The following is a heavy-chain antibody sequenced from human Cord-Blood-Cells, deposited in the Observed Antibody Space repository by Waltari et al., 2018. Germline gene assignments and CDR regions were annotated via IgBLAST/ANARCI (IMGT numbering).Heavy chain of an antibody. CDR1: GGSFSGYY. D-gene: IGHD4-4*01. CDR2: INHSGST. V-gene: IGHV4-34*01. J-gene: IGHJ4*02. Sequence: QVQLQQWGAGLLKPSETLSLTCAVYGGSFSGYYWSWIRQPPGKGLEWIGEINHSGSTNYNPSLKSRVTISVDTSKNQFSLRRSSVTAADTAVYYCARADHSNYFDYWGQGTLVTVSS. CDR3: ARADHSNYFDY.